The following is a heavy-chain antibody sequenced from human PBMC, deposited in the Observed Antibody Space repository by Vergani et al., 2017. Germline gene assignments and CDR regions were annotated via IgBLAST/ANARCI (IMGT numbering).Heavy chain of an antibody. CDR1: GSTFSSCA. CDR3: ARQSRDVFCTNGVCPLGY. Sequence: EVQLVESGGGLVQPGGSLRPSCAASGSTFSSCAMNWVRQAPGKGLEWVSYISRSSSTTYYADSVKGRFTISRDNAKNSLHLQMNNLRAEDTAVYYCARQSRDVFCTNGVCPLGYWGQGALVTVSS. D-gene: IGHD2-8*01. CDR2: ISRSSSTT. J-gene: IGHJ4*02. V-gene: IGHV3-48*01.